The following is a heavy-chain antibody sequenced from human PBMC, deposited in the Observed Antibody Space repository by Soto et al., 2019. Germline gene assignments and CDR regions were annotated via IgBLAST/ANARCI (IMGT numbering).Heavy chain of an antibody. Sequence: GGSLRLSCAASGFTFSSYSMNWVRQAPGKGLEWVSAISGSAATTHFADSVKGRFTISRDNSKNTLYLQMNSLRAEDTAVYYCARDRSYYDSSGSYSPPYWGQGTLVTVSS. CDR3: ARDRSYYDSSGSYSPPY. CDR1: GFTFSSYS. J-gene: IGHJ4*02. CDR2: ISGSAATT. D-gene: IGHD3-22*01. V-gene: IGHV3-23*01.